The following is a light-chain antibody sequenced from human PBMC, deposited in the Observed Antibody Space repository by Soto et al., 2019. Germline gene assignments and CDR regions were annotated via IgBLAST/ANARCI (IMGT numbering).Light chain of an antibody. CDR3: QHDGSSWP. CDR2: GSS. CDR1: QSVSSSY. V-gene: IGKV3-20*01. Sequence: ELVLTQSPGTLSLSPGERATLACRASQSVSSSYLAWYQQKPGQAPRLLIYGSSSRATGIPDRFSGSGSGTDFTLTISRLEPEDFAVSYCQHDGSSWPFGQGTKVEIK. J-gene: IGKJ1*01.